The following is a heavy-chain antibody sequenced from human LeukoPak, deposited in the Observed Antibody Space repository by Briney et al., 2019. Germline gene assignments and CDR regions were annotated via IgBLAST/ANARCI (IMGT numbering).Heavy chain of an antibody. V-gene: IGHV1-2*02. J-gene: IGHJ6*03. D-gene: IGHD6-13*01. Sequence: GASVKVSCKASGYTFTGYYMHWVRQAPGQGLEWMGWINPNSGGTNYAQKFQGRVTMTRDTSISTAYMELSRLRSDDTAVYYCARDPGGSSSWYRSGWQSYYYYYYMDVWGKGTTVTVSS. CDR2: INPNSGGT. CDR1: GYTFTGYY. CDR3: ARDPGGSSSWYRSGWQSYYYYYYMDV.